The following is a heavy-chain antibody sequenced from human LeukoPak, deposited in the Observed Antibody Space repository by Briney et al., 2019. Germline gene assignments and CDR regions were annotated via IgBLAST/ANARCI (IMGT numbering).Heavy chain of an antibody. J-gene: IGHJ4*02. CDR3: ARGFDNLGSGWYSY. Sequence: GRSLRLSCAASGFTFSSYAMHWVRQAPGKGLEWVAVISYDGSNKYYADSVKGRFTISRDNAKKSLYLQMNSLRAEDTAVYYCARGFDNLGSGWYSYWGQGTLVTVSS. V-gene: IGHV3-30*04. D-gene: IGHD6-19*01. CDR2: ISYDGSNK. CDR1: GFTFSSYA.